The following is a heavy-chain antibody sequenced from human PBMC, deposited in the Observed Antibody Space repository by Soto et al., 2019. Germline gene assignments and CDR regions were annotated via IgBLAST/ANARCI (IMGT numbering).Heavy chain of an antibody. D-gene: IGHD3-9*01. V-gene: IGHV3-23*01. CDR1: GFTFSSYA. CDR3: AKNVWGITIFGGMDV. J-gene: IGHJ6*02. Sequence: EVQLFESGGGLVQPGGSLRLSCAASGFTFSSYAMSWVRQAPGKGLEWVSALSGSGGSTYYADSVKGRFTIARDNSKNTLYLQMNILRAEYTAVYYCAKNVWGITIFGGMDVWGQGTTVTVSS. CDR2: LSGSGGST.